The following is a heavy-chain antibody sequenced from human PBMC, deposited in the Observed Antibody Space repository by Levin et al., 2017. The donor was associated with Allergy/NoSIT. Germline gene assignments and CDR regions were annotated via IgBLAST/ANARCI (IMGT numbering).Heavy chain of an antibody. V-gene: IGHV4-61*02. CDR2: IYTSGST. J-gene: IGHJ6*03. CDR3: ARGSYYYYYMDV. CDR1: GGSISSGSYY. Sequence: SETLSLTCTVSGGSISSGSYYWSWIRQPAGKGLEWIGRIYTSGSTNYNPSLKSRVTISVDTSKNQFSLKLSSVTAADTAVYYCARGSYYYYYMDVWGKGTTVTVSS.